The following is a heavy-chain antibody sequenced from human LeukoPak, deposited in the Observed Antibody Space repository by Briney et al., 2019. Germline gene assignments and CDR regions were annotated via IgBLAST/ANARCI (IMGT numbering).Heavy chain of an antibody. V-gene: IGHV3-33*06. CDR1: GFTFSSYG. J-gene: IGHJ4*02. Sequence: PGRFLRLSCAASGFTFSSYGMHWVRQAPGKGLEWVAVIWYDGSNKYYADSVKGRFTISRDNSKDTLYLQMNSLRAEDTAVYYCAKDLSGLGRNGVDYWGQGTLVTVSS. D-gene: IGHD1-1*01. CDR2: IWYDGSNK. CDR3: AKDLSGLGRNGVDY.